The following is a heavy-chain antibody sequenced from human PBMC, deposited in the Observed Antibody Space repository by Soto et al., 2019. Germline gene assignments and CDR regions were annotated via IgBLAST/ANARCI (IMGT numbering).Heavy chain of an antibody. CDR2: IYPGDSDT. D-gene: IGHD5-12*01. CDR3: ARPIRDGYNYHYYGMDV. Sequence: EVQLVQSGAEVKKPGESLKISCKGSGYSLTSYWIGWVRQMPGKGLEWMGIIYPGDSDTRYSPSFQGQVTISADKSISTAYLQWSSLKASDTAMYYCARPIRDGYNYHYYGMDVWGQGTTVTVSS. V-gene: IGHV5-51*03. CDR1: GYSLTSYW. J-gene: IGHJ6*02.